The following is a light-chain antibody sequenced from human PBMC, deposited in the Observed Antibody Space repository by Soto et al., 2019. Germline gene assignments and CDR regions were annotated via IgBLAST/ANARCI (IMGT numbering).Light chain of an antibody. CDR1: QSVNIL. CDR2: RAS. Sequence: EVVLTQSPATLSVSPGEGVTISCRASQSVNILLAWYQQKPGQAPRLLIYRASTRATGVPARFSGSGSGTEFTLTISTLQSEDFAVYYCQQYNNWPITFGQGTRLEIK. J-gene: IGKJ5*01. V-gene: IGKV3-15*01. CDR3: QQYNNWPIT.